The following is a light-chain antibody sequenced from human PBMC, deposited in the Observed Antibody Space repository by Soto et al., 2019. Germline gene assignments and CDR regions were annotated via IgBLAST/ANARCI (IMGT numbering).Light chain of an antibody. Sequence: SALSASVGGRVTITCRPRQRISSWLAWYQQKPGKAPKLLIYKASSLESGVPSRFSGSGSGTEFTLTISSLQPDDFATYYCQQYNSYLLTFGGGTKVDIK. J-gene: IGKJ4*01. V-gene: IGKV1-5*03. CDR1: QRISSW. CDR2: KAS. CDR3: QQYNSYLLT.